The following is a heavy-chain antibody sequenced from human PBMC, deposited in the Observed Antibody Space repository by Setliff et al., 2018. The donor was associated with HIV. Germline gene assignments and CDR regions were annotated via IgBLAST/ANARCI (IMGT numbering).Heavy chain of an antibody. CDR3: ARQYGAVKSVVTVVAKYFPH. V-gene: IGHV4-39*01. CDR1: GGSISTSRYY. Sequence: SETLSLTCTVSGGSISTSRYYWGWIRQPPGKGLEWIGSINYRGNTYYNPSLKSRVTISVDTSKNQFSLKLTSVTAADTAVYYCARQYGAVKSVVTVVAKYFPHWGQGTLVTVSS. J-gene: IGHJ1*01. CDR2: INYRGNT. D-gene: IGHD2-21*02.